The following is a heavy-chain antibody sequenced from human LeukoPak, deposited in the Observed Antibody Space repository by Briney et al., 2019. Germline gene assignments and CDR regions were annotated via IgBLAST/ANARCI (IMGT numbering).Heavy chain of an antibody. V-gene: IGHV5-51*01. CDR1: GYSFSTYW. J-gene: IGHJ4*02. Sequence: GESLKISCKGFGYSFSTYWIGWVRQMSGKGPEWMGIIYPGDSDTRYGPSFQGHVTISADRSANTAYLQWSRLEASDTAKYFCARKANGMAAPFDSWAQGTLVTVSS. D-gene: IGHD6-13*01. CDR3: ARKANGMAAPFDS. CDR2: IYPGDSDT.